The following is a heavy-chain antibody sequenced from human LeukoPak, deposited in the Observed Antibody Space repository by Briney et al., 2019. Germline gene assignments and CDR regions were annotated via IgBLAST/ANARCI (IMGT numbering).Heavy chain of an antibody. V-gene: IGHV4-59*01. Sequence: SETLSLTCTVSGGSISSYYWSWIRQPPGKGRECIGYIYYSGSTNYNPSLKSRVTISVDTSKNQFSLKLSSVTAADTAVYYCAGAYSGSYPNFDYWGQGTLVTVSS. CDR1: GGSISSYY. J-gene: IGHJ4*02. CDR2: IYYSGST. D-gene: IGHD1-26*01. CDR3: AGAYSGSYPNFDY.